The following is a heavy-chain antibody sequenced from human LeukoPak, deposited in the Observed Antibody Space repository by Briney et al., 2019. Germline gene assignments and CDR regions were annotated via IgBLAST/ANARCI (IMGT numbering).Heavy chain of an antibody. J-gene: IGHJ5*02. Sequence: PGGSLRLSCAASGFTFSSYSMNWVRQAPGKGLEWVSYISSSSSTIYYADSVKGRFTISRDNAKNSLYLQMNSLRAEDTAVYYCARVGGENWFDPWGQGTLVAVSS. CDR3: ARVGGENWFDP. CDR2: ISSSSSTI. V-gene: IGHV3-48*01. CDR1: GFTFSSYS. D-gene: IGHD3-16*01.